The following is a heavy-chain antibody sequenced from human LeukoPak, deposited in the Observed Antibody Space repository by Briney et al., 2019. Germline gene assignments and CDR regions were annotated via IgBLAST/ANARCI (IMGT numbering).Heavy chain of an antibody. CDR3: ARVRSGWAFDY. V-gene: IGHV4-30-4*01. CDR1: GGSISSGDCY. Sequence: SQTLSLTCTVSGGSISSGDCYWSWIRQPPGKGLEWIGYIYYSGSTYYNPSLKSRVTISVDTSKNQFSLKLSSVTAADTAVYYCARVRSGWAFDYWGQGTLVTVSS. CDR2: IYYSGST. D-gene: IGHD3-22*01. J-gene: IGHJ4*02.